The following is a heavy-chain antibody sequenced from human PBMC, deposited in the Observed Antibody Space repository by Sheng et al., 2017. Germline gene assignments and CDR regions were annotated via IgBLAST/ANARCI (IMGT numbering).Heavy chain of an antibody. Sequence: EVQLVESGGGLVKPGGSLRLSCAASGFTFSSYSMNWVRQAPGKGLEWVSSISSSSSYIYYADSVKGRFTISRDNAKNSLYLQMNSLRAEDTAVYYCARDLWDTAMTNYYYGMDVWDQGP. J-gene: IGHJ6*02. CDR2: ISSSSSYI. CDR3: ARDLWDTAMTNYYYGMDV. D-gene: IGHD5-18*01. CDR1: GFTFSSYS. V-gene: IGHV3-21*02.